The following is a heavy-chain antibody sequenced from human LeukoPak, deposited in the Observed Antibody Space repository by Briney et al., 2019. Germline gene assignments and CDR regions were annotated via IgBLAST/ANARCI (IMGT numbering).Heavy chain of an antibody. CDR1: GYSISSGYY. CDR2: MYRSGRT. J-gene: IGHJ6*03. V-gene: IGHV4-38-2*02. Sequence: SETLSLTCTVSGYSISSGYYWVWIRQTPGKGLEWIGRMYRSGRTNYNTSLKSRVNISVDPSKTQFSPKVNSVTAEDTALYYCARGDCSSTICYSPMDVWGKGTTVTVSS. D-gene: IGHD2-2*01. CDR3: ARGDCSSTICYSPMDV.